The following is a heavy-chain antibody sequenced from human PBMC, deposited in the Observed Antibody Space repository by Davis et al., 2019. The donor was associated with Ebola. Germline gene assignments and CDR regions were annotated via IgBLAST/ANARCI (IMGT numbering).Heavy chain of an antibody. CDR3: ARGGRVLEVVVAAYPWFDP. D-gene: IGHD2-15*01. Sequence: PGGSLRLSCAASGFTFSDYYMSWIRQAPGKGLEWVSYISSSGRTTYYADSVKGRFTISRDNAKNSLYLQMNSLRAEDTAVYYCARGGRVLEVVVAAYPWFDPWGQGTLVTVSS. CDR2: ISSSGRTT. CDR1: GFTFSDYY. J-gene: IGHJ5*02. V-gene: IGHV3-11*01.